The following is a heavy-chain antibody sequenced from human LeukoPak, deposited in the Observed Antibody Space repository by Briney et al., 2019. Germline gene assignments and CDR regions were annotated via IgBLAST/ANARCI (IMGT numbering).Heavy chain of an antibody. D-gene: IGHD6-13*01. CDR1: GGSFSAFY. Sequence: SETLSLTCTVYGGSFSAFYWSWIRQPPGKGLEWIGSMYYSGSTYYNPSLKSRVTISVDTSKNQFSLKLSSVTAADTAVYYCARVVAAAGPTPLGWYFDLWGRGTLVTVSS. V-gene: IGHV4-59*12. CDR3: ARVVAAAGPTPLGWYFDL. CDR2: MYYSGST. J-gene: IGHJ2*01.